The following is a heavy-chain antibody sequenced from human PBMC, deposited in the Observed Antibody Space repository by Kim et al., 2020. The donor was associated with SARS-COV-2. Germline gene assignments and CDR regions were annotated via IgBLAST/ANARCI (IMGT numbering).Heavy chain of an antibody. V-gene: IGHV3-23*01. D-gene: IGHD1-1*01. CDR1: GFNFNKHG. CDR2: ISDSGAST. CDR3: AKETDNQYHFGY. J-gene: IGHJ4*02. Sequence: GGSLRLSCAASGFNFNKHGMNWVRQAPGKGLEWVSAISDSGASTAYADSAKGRFTISRDNSKNTLYLQMNSLRAEDTAVYYCAKETDNQYHFGYWGQGTLVTVSS.